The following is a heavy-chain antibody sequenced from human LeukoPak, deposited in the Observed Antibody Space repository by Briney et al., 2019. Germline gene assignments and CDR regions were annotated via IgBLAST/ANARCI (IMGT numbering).Heavy chain of an antibody. CDR1: GFTFSRYW. CDR3: ARYDVTQHAGFDS. Sequence: PGGSLSLSFAASGFTFSRYWMHWVRQVPGKGLVWVSRINPDESDTTSADSVKGRFTISRDNAKNSMYLQMNSLRVEDSAVYHCARYDVTQHAGFDSWGQGTLVTVSS. J-gene: IGHJ4*02. V-gene: IGHV3-74*01. D-gene: IGHD4-23*01. CDR2: INPDESDT.